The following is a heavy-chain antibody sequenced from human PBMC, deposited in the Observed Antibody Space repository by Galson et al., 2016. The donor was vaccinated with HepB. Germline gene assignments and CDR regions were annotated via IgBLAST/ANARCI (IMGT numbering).Heavy chain of an antibody. J-gene: IGHJ5*01. Sequence: SETLSLTCTVSGDSVNTYYWSWLRQPAGKSLEWLGRLYPPQGTNYNPSFKSRVTMSIDTSKKEFSLRLTSVTAADTAIYYCARSDFYSRNAYFDPWGRGILVIVSS. CDR3: ARSDFYSRNAYFDP. D-gene: IGHD1-1*01. V-gene: IGHV4-4*07. CDR2: LYPPQGT. CDR1: GDSVNTYY.